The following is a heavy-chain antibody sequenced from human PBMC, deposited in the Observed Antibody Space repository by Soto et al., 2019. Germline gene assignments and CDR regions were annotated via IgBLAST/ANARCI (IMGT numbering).Heavy chain of an antibody. V-gene: IGHV4-39*01. J-gene: IGHJ3*02. CDR1: GGSISSSSYY. CDR3: ASHGTAGYDIVTGRHAFDI. Sequence: SETLSLTCTVSGGSISSSSYYWGWIRQPPGKGLEWIGSIYYSGSTYYNPSLKSRVTISVDTSKNQFSLKLSSVTVADTAVYFCASHGTAGYDIVTGRHAFDIWGQGTMVTVSS. CDR2: IYYSGST. D-gene: IGHD3-9*01.